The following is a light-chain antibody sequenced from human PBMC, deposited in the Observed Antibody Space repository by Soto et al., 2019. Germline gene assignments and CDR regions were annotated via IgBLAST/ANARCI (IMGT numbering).Light chain of an antibody. V-gene: IGKV1-39*01. J-gene: IGKJ5*01. CDR3: QQSYSTPPVT. Sequence: DIQLTQSPSSLSASLRDRVTITCRASQSFNTYLNWYQQKPGRAPKLLIYAASSLQSGVPSRFSGSGSGTDFTLTISSLQPEDFATYYCQQSYSTPPVTFGQGTRLEIK. CDR2: AAS. CDR1: QSFNTY.